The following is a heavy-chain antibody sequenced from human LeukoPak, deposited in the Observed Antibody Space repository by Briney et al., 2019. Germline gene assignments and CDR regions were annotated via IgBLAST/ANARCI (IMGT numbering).Heavy chain of an antibody. CDR2: INHSGST. CDR3: ARAGLLWDPDIDH. J-gene: IGHJ4*02. Sequence: SETLSLTCAVYGGSFSGYYWSWIRQPPGKGLEWIGEINHSGSTNYNPSLKSRVTISVDTSKNQFSLKLSSVTAADTAVYYCARAGLLWDPDIDHWGQGTLVTVSS. D-gene: IGHD3-10*01. CDR1: GGSFSGYY. V-gene: IGHV4-34*01.